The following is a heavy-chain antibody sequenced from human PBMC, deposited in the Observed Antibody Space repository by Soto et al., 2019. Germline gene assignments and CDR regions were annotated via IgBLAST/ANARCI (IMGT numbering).Heavy chain of an antibody. Sequence: GGSLRLSCAASGFTFSSYWRHWVRQAPGKGLVWVSRINSDGSSTSYADSVKGRFTISRDNAKNTLYLQMNSLRAEDTAVYYCARVRYCTNGVCYGPDAFDIWGQGTMVTVSS. CDR3: ARVRYCTNGVCYGPDAFDI. V-gene: IGHV3-74*01. CDR1: GFTFSSYW. J-gene: IGHJ3*02. CDR2: INSDGSST. D-gene: IGHD2-8*01.